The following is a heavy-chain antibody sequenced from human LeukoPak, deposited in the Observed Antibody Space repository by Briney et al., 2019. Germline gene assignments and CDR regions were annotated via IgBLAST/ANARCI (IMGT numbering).Heavy chain of an antibody. Sequence: SETLSLTCTVSGGSIKSYYWSWIRQPPGKGLEWIGYIYYSGSTNYSPSLTSRVTISIDRSKNQFSLKLSSVTAADTAVYYCARGTAMVTFNYWGQGTLVTVSS. V-gene: IGHV4-59*01. CDR2: IYYSGST. CDR3: ARGTAMVTFNY. CDR1: GGSIKSYY. D-gene: IGHD5-18*01. J-gene: IGHJ4*02.